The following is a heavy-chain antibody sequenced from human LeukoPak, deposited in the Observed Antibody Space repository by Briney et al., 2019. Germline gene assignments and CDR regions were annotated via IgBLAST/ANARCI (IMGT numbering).Heavy chain of an antibody. V-gene: IGHV4-4*07. D-gene: IGHD3-3*01. Sequence: SETLSLTCTVSGGSVSSYYWSWIRQPAGKGLEWIGRIYTSGSTNYNPSLKSRVTMSVDTSKNQFSLKLSSVTAADTAVYYCARDSGEKTYYDFWSGYYTEYWGQGTLVTVSS. CDR1: GGSVSSYY. CDR3: ARDSGEKTYYDFWSGYYTEY. CDR2: IYTSGST. J-gene: IGHJ4*02.